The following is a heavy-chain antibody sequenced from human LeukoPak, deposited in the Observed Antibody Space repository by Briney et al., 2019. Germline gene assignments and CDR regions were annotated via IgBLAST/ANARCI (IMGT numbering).Heavy chain of an antibody. Sequence: QPGGSLRLSCAASGFTFISYGMHWVRQAPGKGLEWVALIRYDGSNKYYADSVKGRFTISRDNSKNTLYLQMNSLRAEDTAVYYCAKDVGYRGYYYYYMDVWGKGTTVTVSS. CDR1: GFTFISYG. CDR2: IRYDGSNK. V-gene: IGHV3-30*02. J-gene: IGHJ6*03. D-gene: IGHD3-16*02. CDR3: AKDVGYRGYYYYYMDV.